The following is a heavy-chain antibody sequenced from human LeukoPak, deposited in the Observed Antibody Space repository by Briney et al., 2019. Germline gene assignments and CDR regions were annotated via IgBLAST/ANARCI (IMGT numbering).Heavy chain of an antibody. Sequence: GGSLRLSCAASGFTFNNYAMNWVRQAPGKGLEWVSRISGSGTSTFYADSVKGRFTISRDNSENTLYLQMNSLRAEDTAVYHCAKVRSLGLTGYYIFDYWGQGTLATVSS. CDR3: AKVRSLGLTGYYIFDY. D-gene: IGHD3-9*01. J-gene: IGHJ4*02. V-gene: IGHV3-23*01. CDR2: ISGSGTST. CDR1: GFTFNNYA.